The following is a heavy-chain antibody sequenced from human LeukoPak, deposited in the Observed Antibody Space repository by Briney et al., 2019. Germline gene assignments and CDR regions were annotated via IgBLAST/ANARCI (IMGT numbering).Heavy chain of an antibody. Sequence: GGSLTLSCTASGFTIGSYAMSWVRQAPGKGLEWVGFIRSKAYGGTTEYAASVKGRFTISRDDSKSIAYLQMNSLKTEDTGVYYCTRARECGESHCAFDIWGQGTKVTVSS. CDR2: IRSKAYGGTT. D-gene: IGHD3-10*01. V-gene: IGHV3-49*04. J-gene: IGHJ3*02. CDR3: TRARECGESHCAFDI. CDR1: GFTIGSYA.